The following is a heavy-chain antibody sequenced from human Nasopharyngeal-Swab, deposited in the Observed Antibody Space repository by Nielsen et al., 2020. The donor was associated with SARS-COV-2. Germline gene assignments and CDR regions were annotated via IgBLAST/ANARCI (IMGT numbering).Heavy chain of an antibody. CDR1: GYTFTSYG. J-gene: IGHJ6*02. CDR3: ARGEIVVVPAASYYYYYGMDV. D-gene: IGHD2-2*01. V-gene: IGHV1-18*01. CDR2: ISAYNGNT. Sequence: ASVKVSCKASGYTFTSYGISWVRQAPGQGLEWMGWISAYNGNTNYAQKLQGRVTMTTDTFTSTAYMELRSLRSDDTAVYYCARGEIVVVPAASYYYYYGMDVWGQGTTVTVSS.